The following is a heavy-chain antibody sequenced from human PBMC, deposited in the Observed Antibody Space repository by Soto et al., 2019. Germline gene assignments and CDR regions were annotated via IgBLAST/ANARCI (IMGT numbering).Heavy chain of an antibody. J-gene: IGHJ5*02. CDR1: GYTFTSYG. D-gene: IGHD6-19*01. Sequence: QVQLVQSGAEVKKPGASVKVSCKASGYTFTSYGISWVRQAPGQRLEWMGWISAYNGNTNYAQKLQGRVTMTTDTSXXTAYMELRSLRSDDTAVYYCARVLAVADMGNWFDPWGQGTLVTVSS. CDR2: ISAYNGNT. CDR3: ARVLAVADMGNWFDP. V-gene: IGHV1-18*01.